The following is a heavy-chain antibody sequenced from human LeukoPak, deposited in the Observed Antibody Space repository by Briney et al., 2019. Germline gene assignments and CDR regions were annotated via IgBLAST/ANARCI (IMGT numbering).Heavy chain of an antibody. CDR1: GFTFSSYA. J-gene: IGHJ4*02. V-gene: IGHV3-23*01. CDR2: ISVAAGST. D-gene: IGHD2-2*01. Sequence: GGSLRLSCAASGFTFSSYAMTWVRQAPGKGLEWVSGISVAAGSTYYADSVKGRFTISRDNSKNTLYLQMNSLRAEDTAVYYCAKAPSKDIVVVPAAMQYPDYWGRGTLVTVSS. CDR3: AKAPSKDIVVVPAAMQYPDY.